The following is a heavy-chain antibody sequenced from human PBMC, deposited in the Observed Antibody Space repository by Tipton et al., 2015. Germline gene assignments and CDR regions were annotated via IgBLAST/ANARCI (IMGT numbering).Heavy chain of an antibody. D-gene: IGHD3-22*01. Sequence: TLSLTCTVSGDSIGSSSYFWGWIRQPPGKGLEWIGSIYYSVSTYYNPSLKSRVTISVDTSKNQFSLKLSSVTAADTAVYYCARSPYYYDSSGYYHERYFDYWGQGTLVTVSS. CDR2: IYYSVST. V-gene: IGHV4-39*01. CDR3: ARSPYYYDSSGYYHERYFDY. CDR1: GDSIGSSSYF. J-gene: IGHJ4*02.